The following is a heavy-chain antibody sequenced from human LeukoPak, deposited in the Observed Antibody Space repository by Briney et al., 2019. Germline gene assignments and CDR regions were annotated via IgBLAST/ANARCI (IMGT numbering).Heavy chain of an antibody. CDR1: GFTFSSYE. J-gene: IGHJ5*02. CDR2: ISSSGSTI. D-gene: IGHD3-10*01. V-gene: IGHV3-48*03. Sequence: GGSLRLSCAASGFTFSSYEMNWVRQAPGKGLEWVSYISSSGSTIYYADSVKGRFTISRDNAKNSLYLQMYSLRAEDTAVYYCAPQQYYYGSGSWSWFDPWGQGTLVTVSS. CDR3: APQQYYYGSGSWSWFDP.